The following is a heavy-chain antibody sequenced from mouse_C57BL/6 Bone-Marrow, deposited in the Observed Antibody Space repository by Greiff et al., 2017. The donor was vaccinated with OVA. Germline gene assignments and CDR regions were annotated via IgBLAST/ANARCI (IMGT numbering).Heavy chain of an antibody. Sequence: QVQLQQPGAELVKPGASVKMSCKASGYTFTSYWITWVKQRPGQGLEWIGDIYPGSGSTNYNEKFKSKATLTVDTSSSTADMQLSSLTSEDSAVYYCARTYYDYDYFDYWGQGTTLTVSS. V-gene: IGHV1-55*01. CDR2: IYPGSGST. CDR1: GYTFTSYW. D-gene: IGHD2-4*01. J-gene: IGHJ2*01. CDR3: ARTYYDYDYFDY.